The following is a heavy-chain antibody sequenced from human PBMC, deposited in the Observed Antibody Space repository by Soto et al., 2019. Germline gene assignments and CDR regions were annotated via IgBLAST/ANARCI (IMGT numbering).Heavy chain of an antibody. Sequence: GESLKISCAASGFTFSSYAMHWVRQAPGKGLEWVAVISYDGSNKYYADSVKGRFTISRDNSKNTLYLQMNSLRAEDTSVYYCARGPMVVPFYFYYYYMDVWGKGTTVTVSS. D-gene: IGHD2-15*01. CDR1: GFTFSSYA. J-gene: IGHJ6*03. CDR3: ARGPMVVPFYFYYYYMDV. V-gene: IGHV3-30*04. CDR2: ISYDGSNK.